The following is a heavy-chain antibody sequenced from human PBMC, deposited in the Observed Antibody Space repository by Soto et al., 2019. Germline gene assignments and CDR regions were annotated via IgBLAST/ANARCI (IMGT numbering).Heavy chain of an antibody. V-gene: IGHV4-39*01. J-gene: IGHJ4*02. Sequence: SETLSLTCSVSDDSINSDKYYWGWIRQPPGKGLEWIGSIYYRGNAYYNPSLQTRVTISLDKSKSQFSLKLNSVTAADSAVYFCARLEGLAANSYFFDFWGPGALVTVSS. CDR3: ARLEGLAANSYFFDF. CDR1: DDSINSDKYY. CDR2: IYYRGNA. D-gene: IGHD3-9*01.